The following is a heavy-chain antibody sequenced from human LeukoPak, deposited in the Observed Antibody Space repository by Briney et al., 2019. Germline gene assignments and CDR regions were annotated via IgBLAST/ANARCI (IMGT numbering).Heavy chain of an antibody. V-gene: IGHV5-10-1*01. Sequence: NHGESLQISCKVSGYSFPSYWITWVRQVPGKGLEWMGRIAPSDSYTNYNPSFEGHVTMSVEKSITTVYLQWSSLKASDTAMYYCVRQPPGVYDTTQNWFDPWGQGTLVTVSS. CDR3: VRQPPGVYDTTQNWFDP. J-gene: IGHJ5*02. D-gene: IGHD3-22*01. CDR1: GYSFPSYW. CDR2: IAPSDSYT.